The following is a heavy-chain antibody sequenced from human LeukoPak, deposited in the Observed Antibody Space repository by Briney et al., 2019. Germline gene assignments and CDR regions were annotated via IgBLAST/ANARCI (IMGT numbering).Heavy chain of an antibody. CDR1: GFTFSGHW. Sequence: GGSLRLSCAVSGFTFSGHWMFWVRQAPGKGLEWVSSTNSDGSITGYTDSVKGRFTVSRDNAKNTLYLQMNSLRAEDTAFYYCARDYYGRLDFWGQGTLVTVSS. D-gene: IGHD3-10*01. J-gene: IGHJ4*02. CDR3: ARDYYGRLDF. CDR2: TNSDGSIT. V-gene: IGHV3-74*01.